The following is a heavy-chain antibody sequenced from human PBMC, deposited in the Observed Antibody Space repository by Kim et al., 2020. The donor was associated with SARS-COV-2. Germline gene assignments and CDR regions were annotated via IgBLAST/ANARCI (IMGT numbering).Heavy chain of an antibody. D-gene: IGHD3-3*01. CDR1: GGSISSYY. J-gene: IGHJ6*02. V-gene: IGHV4-59*13. CDR2: IYYSGST. Sequence: SETLSLTCTVSGGSISSYYWSWIRQPPGKGLEWIGYIYYSGSTNYNPSLKSRVTISVDTSKNQFSLKLSSVTAADTAVYYCARWGSGFLEWLSYGMDVWGQGTTVTVSS. CDR3: ARWGSGFLEWLSYGMDV.